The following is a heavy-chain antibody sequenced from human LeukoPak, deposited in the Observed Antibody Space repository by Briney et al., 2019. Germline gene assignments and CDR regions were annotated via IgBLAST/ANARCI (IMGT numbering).Heavy chain of an antibody. CDR2: VYSGGST. J-gene: IGHJ4*02. CDR3: TRETASKRLHSNYFDS. Sequence: GGSPRLSCAASGFTFSSYAMHWVRQAPGKGLEWVSVVYSGGSTYYADSVKGRFTISRDNFNNMVDLQMNSLRAEDTAMYYCTRETASKRLHSNYFDSWGQGTLVTVSS. D-gene: IGHD5/OR15-5a*01. CDR1: GFTFSSYA. V-gene: IGHV3-66*01.